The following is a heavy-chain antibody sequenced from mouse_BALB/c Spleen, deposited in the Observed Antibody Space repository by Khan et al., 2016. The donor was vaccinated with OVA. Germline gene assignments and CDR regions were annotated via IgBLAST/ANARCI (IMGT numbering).Heavy chain of an antibody. CDR2: IRYDGDS. Sequence: EVKLEVSGPGLVKPSQSLSLPCSVTGYSITSGYFWNWIRQFPGNILEWMGYIRYDGDSNYNPSLKNRISITRDTSKNRFFLKLNSVTPEDTATYYCARGGSSGPAWFTYWGQGTLVTVSA. CDR3: ARGGSSGPAWFTY. J-gene: IGHJ3*01. V-gene: IGHV3-6*02. CDR1: GYSITSGYF. D-gene: IGHD3-1*01.